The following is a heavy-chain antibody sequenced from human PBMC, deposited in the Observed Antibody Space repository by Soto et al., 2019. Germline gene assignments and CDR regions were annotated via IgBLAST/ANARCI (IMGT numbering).Heavy chain of an antibody. V-gene: IGHV3-23*01. CDR2: ISVSGGRI. D-gene: IGHD3-16*01. CDR3: ARADYVWGSGPLFAY. J-gene: IGHJ4*02. CDR1: GFIFSTSA. Sequence: PGGSLRLSCAASGFIFSTSAMNWVRQAPGKGLEWVSSISVSGGRIYYADSVKGRSTISRDNSKNTLYLQMNSLRAEDTAVYYCARADYVWGSGPLFAYWGQGTLVPVSS.